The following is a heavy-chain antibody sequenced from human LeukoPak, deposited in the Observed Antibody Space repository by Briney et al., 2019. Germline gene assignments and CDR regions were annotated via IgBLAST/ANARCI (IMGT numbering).Heavy chain of an antibody. V-gene: IGHV3-53*01. CDR2: IYSGGST. J-gene: IGHJ6*02. CDR1: GLTVSSNY. CDR3: ARDDGYYYGMDV. Sequence: GGSLRLSCAASGLTVSSNYMSWVRQAPGKGLEWVSVIYSGGSTYYADSVKGRFTISRDNSKNTLYLQMNSLRAEDTAVYYCARDDGYYYGMDVWGQGTTVTVSS.